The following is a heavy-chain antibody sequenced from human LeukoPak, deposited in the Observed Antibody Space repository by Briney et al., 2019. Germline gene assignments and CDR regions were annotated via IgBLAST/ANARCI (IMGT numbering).Heavy chain of an antibody. Sequence: GGSLRLSCAASGFTFSDYWMTWVRQAPGKGPEWVANIKQDGSEKYYVDSVRGRFTISRDNAKNSLFLQINSLRAEDTGVYYCAKDGWVPSTDPEGYWGQGTLVTVSS. CDR1: GFTFSDYW. CDR2: IKQDGSEK. J-gene: IGHJ4*02. D-gene: IGHD5/OR15-5a*01. CDR3: AKDGWVPSTDPEGY. V-gene: IGHV3-7*03.